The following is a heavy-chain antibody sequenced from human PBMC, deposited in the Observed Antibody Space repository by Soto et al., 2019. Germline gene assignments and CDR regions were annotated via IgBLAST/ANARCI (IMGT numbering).Heavy chain of an antibody. Sequence: SETLSLTCTVSGGSISSYYWSWIRQPPGKGLEWIGYIYYSGSTNYNPSLKSRVTISVDTSKNQFSLKLSSVTAADTAVYYCARSGPYDSSGYDYYGMDVWGQETTVTVSS. CDR2: IYYSGST. V-gene: IGHV4-59*01. D-gene: IGHD3-22*01. CDR3: ARSGPYDSSGYDYYGMDV. CDR1: GGSISSYY. J-gene: IGHJ6*02.